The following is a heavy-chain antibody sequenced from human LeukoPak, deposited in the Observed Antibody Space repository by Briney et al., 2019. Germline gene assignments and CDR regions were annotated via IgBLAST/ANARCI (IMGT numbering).Heavy chain of an antibody. Sequence: KTSETLSLTCAVYGGSFSGYYWSWIRQPPGKGLEWIGEINHSGSTNYNPSLKSRVTISVDTSKNQSSLKLSSVTAADTAVYYCARAPPGGTLGYWGQGTLVTVSS. CDR3: ARAPPGGTLGY. CDR1: GGSFSGYY. V-gene: IGHV4-34*01. CDR2: INHSGST. D-gene: IGHD2-15*01. J-gene: IGHJ4*02.